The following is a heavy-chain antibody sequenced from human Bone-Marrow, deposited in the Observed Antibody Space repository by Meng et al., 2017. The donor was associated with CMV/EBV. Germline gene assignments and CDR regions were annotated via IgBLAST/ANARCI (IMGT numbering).Heavy chain of an antibody. J-gene: IGHJ6*02. CDR1: GDSVSSNSAA. CDR3: ARDRSSWNYYYYGMDV. CDR2: TYYRSKWYN. D-gene: IGHD6-13*01. Sequence: SEALSLTCALSGDSVSSNSAAWNWIRQSPSRGLEWLGRTYYRSKWYNDYAVSVKSRITINPDTSKNQFSLQLNSVTPEDTAVYYCARDRSSWNYYYYGMDVWGQGTTVTVSS. V-gene: IGHV6-1*01.